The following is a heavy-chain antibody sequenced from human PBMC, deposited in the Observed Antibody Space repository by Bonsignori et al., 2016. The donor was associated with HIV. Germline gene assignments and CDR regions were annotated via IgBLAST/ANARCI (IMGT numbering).Heavy chain of an antibody. CDR2: IVGGSGNT. D-gene: IGHD3-3*01. Sequence: WVRQAPGQRPEWIGWIVGGSGNTNYAQKFQERVTITRDRSTSTAFMELSSLTYEDTAVYYCTAREDDFWSGYPYYWGQGTLVTVSS. CDR3: TAREDDFWSGYPYY. J-gene: IGHJ4*02. V-gene: IGHV1-58*01.